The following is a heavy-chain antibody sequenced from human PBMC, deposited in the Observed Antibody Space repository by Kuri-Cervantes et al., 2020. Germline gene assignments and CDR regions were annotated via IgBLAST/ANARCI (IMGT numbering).Heavy chain of an antibody. V-gene: IGHV1-2*02. J-gene: IGHJ5*02. D-gene: IGHD3-10*01. CDR1: GYAFTGYY. Sequence: SVKVSCKASGYAFTGYYIHWVRQAPGHGLEWMGWINPNSGGTNYAQKFQGRVTMTRDTSISTAYMELSRLRSDDTAVYYCARDRGLYGRYNWFDPWGQGTLVTVSS. CDR2: INPNSGGT. CDR3: ARDRGLYGRYNWFDP.